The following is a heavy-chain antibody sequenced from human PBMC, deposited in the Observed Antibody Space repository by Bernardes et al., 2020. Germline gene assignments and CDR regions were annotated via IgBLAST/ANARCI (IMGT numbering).Heavy chain of an antibody. Sequence: VKVSCPASGYTFSDYYIHWLRQAPGQGLEWMGWISPKSGATNHAQKFQGRLTMTRDTSISTDYMELSRLRSDDTAVYYCARTFYYDRGGDSLFDFWGQGTPVTVSS. CDR2: ISPKSGAT. D-gene: IGHD2-21*01. CDR1: GYTFSDYY. V-gene: IGHV1-2*02. J-gene: IGHJ4*02. CDR3: ARTFYYDRGGDSLFDF.